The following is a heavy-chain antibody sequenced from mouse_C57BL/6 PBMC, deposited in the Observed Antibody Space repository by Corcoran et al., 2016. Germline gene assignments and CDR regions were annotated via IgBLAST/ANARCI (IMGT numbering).Heavy chain of an antibody. CDR1: GYTFTDYY. V-gene: IGHV1-19*01. D-gene: IGHD1-1*01. Sequence: EVQLQQSGPVLVKPGASVKMSCKASGYTFTDYYMNWVKQSHGKSLEWIGVINPYNGGTSYNQKFKGKATLTVDKSSSTAYMELNSLTSEDSAVYYCARRDYYGSSSHWYFDVWGTGTMVTVSS. CDR2: INPYNGGT. CDR3: ARRDYYGSSSHWYFDV. J-gene: IGHJ1*03.